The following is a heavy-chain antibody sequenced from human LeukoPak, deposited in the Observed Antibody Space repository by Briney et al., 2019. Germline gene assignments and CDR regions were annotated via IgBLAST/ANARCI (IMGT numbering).Heavy chain of an antibody. CDR1: GFTFSSYS. J-gene: IGHJ4*02. Sequence: GGSLRLSCAASGFTFSSYSMNWVRQAPGKGLEWVSYISSSSSTIYYADSVKGRFTVSRDNAKNSLYLQMNSLRAEDTAVYYCARDPARGYSYGALYWGQGTLVTVSS. CDR2: ISSSSSTI. CDR3: ARDPARGYSYGALY. D-gene: IGHD5-18*01. V-gene: IGHV3-48*01.